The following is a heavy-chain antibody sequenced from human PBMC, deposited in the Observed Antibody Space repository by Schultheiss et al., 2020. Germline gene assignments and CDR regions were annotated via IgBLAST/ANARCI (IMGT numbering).Heavy chain of an antibody. CDR3: ARLEVTTTFRAYYYYGMDV. V-gene: IGHV4-39*01. D-gene: IGHD4-17*01. J-gene: IGHJ6*02. Sequence: SETLSLTCTVSGGSISSGGYYWSWIRQHPGKGLEWIGSIYYSGSTYYNPSLKSRVTISVDTSKNQFSLKLSSVTAADTAVYYCARLEVTTTFRAYYYYGMDVWGQGTTVTVSS. CDR1: GGSISSGGYY. CDR2: IYYSGST.